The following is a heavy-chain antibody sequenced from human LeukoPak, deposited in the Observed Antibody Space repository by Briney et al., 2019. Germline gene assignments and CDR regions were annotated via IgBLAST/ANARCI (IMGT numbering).Heavy chain of an antibody. CDR2: IKPNSGGT. V-gene: IGHV1-2*02. CDR3: ARVTSEVPYFYDSSGQVLDY. J-gene: IGHJ4*02. CDR1: GYAFTAYY. D-gene: IGHD3-22*01. Sequence: ASVNVSCTASGYAFTAYYIHWVRQAPGQGLEWMGWIKPNSGGTNYAQKFQGRVTMSRDTSISTAYMELSRLRSDDTAVYYCARVTSEVPYFYDSSGQVLDYWGQGTLVTVSS.